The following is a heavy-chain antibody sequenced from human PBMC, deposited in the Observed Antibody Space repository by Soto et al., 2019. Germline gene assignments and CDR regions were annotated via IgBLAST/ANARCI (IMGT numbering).Heavy chain of an antibody. CDR1: GGTFSNYA. D-gene: IGHD3-22*01. CDR2: IIPIFGTP. Sequence: QVQLVQSGAEVKKPGSSVKVSCKASGGTFSNYALSWVRQAPGQGLEWMGDIIPIFGTPNNAEKFQGRVTITADEATSTAYMELSSLRSEDTAVYYCASRGEREYYDTSGYGWGQGTLVTVSS. J-gene: IGHJ1*01. CDR3: ASRGEREYYDTSGYG. V-gene: IGHV1-69*12.